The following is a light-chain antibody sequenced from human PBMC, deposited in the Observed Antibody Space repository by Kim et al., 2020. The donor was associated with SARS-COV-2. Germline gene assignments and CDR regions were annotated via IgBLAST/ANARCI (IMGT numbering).Light chain of an antibody. Sequence: SPGQTASITCSGDELGHKYTSWNKQKPGQSPVLVMYQDSKRPSGIPERFSGSNSGNTATLTISGTQAMDEADYYCQAWDSSTAVVFGGGTQLTVL. CDR3: QAWDSSTAVV. CDR1: ELGHKY. J-gene: IGLJ2*01. V-gene: IGLV3-1*01. CDR2: QDS.